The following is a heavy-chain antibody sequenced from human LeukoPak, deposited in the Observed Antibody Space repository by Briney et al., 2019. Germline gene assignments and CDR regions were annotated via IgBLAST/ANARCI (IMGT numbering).Heavy chain of an antibody. CDR1: GYSISSGYY. CDR2: IYYSGKT. CDR3: ARDRISVADPPNWFDP. Sequence: SETLSLTCTVSGYSISSGYYWGWIRQTPGKGLEWIGSIYYSGKTCYNPSLKSRVTISIDTSKNQFSLKLSSVTAADTAVYYCARDRISVADPPNWFDPWGQGTLVTVSS. V-gene: IGHV4-38-2*02. D-gene: IGHD6-19*01. J-gene: IGHJ5*02.